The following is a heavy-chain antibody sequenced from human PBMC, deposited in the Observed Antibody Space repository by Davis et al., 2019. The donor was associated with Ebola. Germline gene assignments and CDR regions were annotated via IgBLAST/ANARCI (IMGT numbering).Heavy chain of an antibody. V-gene: IGHV3-23*01. Sequence: GGSLRLSCAASGFTVSSNYMSWVRQAPGKGLEWVSAISGSGGSTYYADSVKGRFTISRDNSKKTMYLQMNSLRAEDTSVYYRARSGLSFGVVKYHYGMDVWGKGTTVTVSS. CDR2: ISGSGGST. CDR3: ARSGLSFGVVKYHYGMDV. J-gene: IGHJ6*04. CDR1: GFTVSSNY. D-gene: IGHD3-3*01.